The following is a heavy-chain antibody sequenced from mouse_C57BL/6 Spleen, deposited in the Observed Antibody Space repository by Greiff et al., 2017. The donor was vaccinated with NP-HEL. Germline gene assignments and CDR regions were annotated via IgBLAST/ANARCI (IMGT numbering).Heavy chain of an antibody. D-gene: IGHD1-1*02. CDR1: GYTFTDYY. V-gene: IGHV1-19*01. Sequence: VQLQQSGPVLVKPGASVKMSCKASGYTFTDYYMNWVKQSHGKSLEWIGVINPYNGGTSYNQKFKGKATLTVDKSSSTAYMELNSLTSEDSAVYYCARMVYYAMDYWGQGTSVTVSS. CDR3: ARMVYYAMDY. CDR2: INPYNGGT. J-gene: IGHJ4*01.